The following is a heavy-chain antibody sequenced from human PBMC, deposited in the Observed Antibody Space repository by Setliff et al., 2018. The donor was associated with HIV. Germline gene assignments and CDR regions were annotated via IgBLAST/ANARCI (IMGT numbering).Heavy chain of an antibody. CDR1: GGSISSHY. Sequence: SETLSLTCTVSGGSISSHYWSWIRQPPGKGLEWIGSIYYTGATNYNPSLKSRLTISLDTSKRQFSLILNSLRAEDTAVYYCARAETKDVVVAVAAYYYFYALDVWGHGTTVTVSS. J-gene: IGHJ6*02. CDR3: ARAETKDVVVAVAAYYYFYALDV. D-gene: IGHD2-15*01. V-gene: IGHV4-59*11. CDR2: IYYTGAT.